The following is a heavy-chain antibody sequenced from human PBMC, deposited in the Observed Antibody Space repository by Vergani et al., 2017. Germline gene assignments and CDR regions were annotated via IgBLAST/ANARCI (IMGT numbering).Heavy chain of an antibody. CDR2: INHSGST. V-gene: IGHV4-34*01. J-gene: IGHJ5*02. CDR3: AREWGGYCSGGSCYAGWFDP. CDR1: GGSFSGYY. D-gene: IGHD2-15*01. Sequence: QVQLQQWGAGLLKPSETLSLTCAVYGGSFSGYYWSWIRQPPGKGLEWIGEINHSGSTNYNPSLKSRVTISVDTSKNQFSLKLSSVTAADTAVYYCAREWGGYCSGGSCYAGWFDPWGQGTLVTVSS.